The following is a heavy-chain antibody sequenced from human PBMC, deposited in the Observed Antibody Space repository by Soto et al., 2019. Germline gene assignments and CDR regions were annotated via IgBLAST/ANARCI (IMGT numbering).Heavy chain of an antibody. J-gene: IGHJ3*02. CDR2: ISSSSSYI. CDR3: ARVRGGDLKAFDI. D-gene: IGHD3-10*01. V-gene: IGHV3-21*01. Sequence: EVQLVESGGGLVKPGGSLRLSCAASGFTFSSYSMNWVRQAPGKGLEWVSLISSSSSYIYYADSVKGRFSISRDNAKNSLYLQMNSLRAEDTAVYYCARVRGGDLKAFDIWGQGTMVTVSS. CDR1: GFTFSSYS.